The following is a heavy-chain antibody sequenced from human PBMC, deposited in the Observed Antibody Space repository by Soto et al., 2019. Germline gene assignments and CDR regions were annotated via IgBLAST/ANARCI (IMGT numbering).Heavy chain of an antibody. CDR3: AKGRYSGSGDDY. V-gene: IGHV3-23*01. CDR2: IRGSGGTT. Sequence: EVQLLESGGGLVQPGGSPRLSCAASGFTFSSYGMSWVRQAPGKGLEWVSNIRGSGGTTYYADSVKGRFTISRDNSKNTLYLQMHSLRVEDTAVYYCAKGRYSGSGDDYWGQGTLVTVSS. J-gene: IGHJ4*02. CDR1: GFTFSSYG. D-gene: IGHD6-13*01.